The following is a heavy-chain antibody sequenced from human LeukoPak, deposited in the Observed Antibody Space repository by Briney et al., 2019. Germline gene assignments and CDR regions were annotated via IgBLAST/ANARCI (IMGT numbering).Heavy chain of an antibody. CDR2: ISGGDGST. V-gene: IGHV3-23*01. CDR1: GFTFNTYA. CDR3: AKRTYSYASGYLGSFDH. J-gene: IGHJ4*02. D-gene: IGHD3-22*01. Sequence: PGGALRLSCAASGFTFNTYAMNWVRPAPRKGLERVSAISGGDGSTYYADSVKGRFTISRDNSKNTLSLQMSSLRAEDTAVYYCAKRTYSYASGYLGSFDHWGQGTLVTVSS.